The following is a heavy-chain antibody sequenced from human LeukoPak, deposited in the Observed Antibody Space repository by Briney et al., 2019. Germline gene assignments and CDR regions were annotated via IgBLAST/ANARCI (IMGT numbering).Heavy chain of an antibody. D-gene: IGHD2/OR15-2a*01. J-gene: IGHJ4*02. Sequence: SETLSLTCTVSGGSISSYYWSWIRQPPGRGLEWIGYIYYSGSTNYNPSLKSRVTISVDTSKNQFSLKLSSVTAADTAVYYCARHSRPSLFDYWGQGTLVTVSS. CDR1: GGSISSYY. CDR2: IYYSGST. CDR3: ARHSRPSLFDY. V-gene: IGHV4-59*01.